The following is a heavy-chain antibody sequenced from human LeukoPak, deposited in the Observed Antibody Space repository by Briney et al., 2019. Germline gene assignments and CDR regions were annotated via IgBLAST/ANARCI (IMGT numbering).Heavy chain of an antibody. CDR2: IYYSGST. V-gene: IGHV4-59*08. CDR3: ARAYFDSQISGFDP. D-gene: IGHD3-9*01. J-gene: IGHJ5*02. Sequence: PSETLSLTCAVSGGSISSYYWSWIRQPPGKGLEWIGYIYYSGSTNYNPSLKSRVTISVDTSKNQFSLKLSSVTAADTAVYYCARAYFDSQISGFDPWGQGTLVTVSS. CDR1: GGSISSYY.